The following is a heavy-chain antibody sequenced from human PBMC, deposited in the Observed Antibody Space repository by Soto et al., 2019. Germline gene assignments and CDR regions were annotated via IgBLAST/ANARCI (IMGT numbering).Heavy chain of an antibody. CDR3: VKQAPAGWHFFDT. CDR1: GFTFGSYA. V-gene: IGHV3-30-3*02. D-gene: IGHD6-19*01. Sequence: GGSLRLSCAASGFTFGSYAMHWVRQAPGKGLEWVAVISYDGSNKYYADSVKGRFTISRDNSKNTLYLQMDSLRTEDTAVYYCVKQAPAGWHFFDTWGQGTLVTVSS. CDR2: ISYDGSNK. J-gene: IGHJ4*02.